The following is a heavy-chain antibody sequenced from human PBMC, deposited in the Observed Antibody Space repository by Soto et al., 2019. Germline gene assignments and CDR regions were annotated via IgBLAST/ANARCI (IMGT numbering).Heavy chain of an antibody. CDR3: ARYRNVYYYGSGPFES. V-gene: IGHV4-39*01. CDR2: VYYTGSP. CDR1: GGSITSSSYY. D-gene: IGHD3-10*01. J-gene: IGHJ4*02. Sequence: PAETLSLTCAVSGGSITSSSYYWFWIRHPPGKGREGIGSVYYTGSPYYSPSLKSRVTTSVDTYKNQFSLKLRSVTAADTAVYYCARYRNVYYYGSGPFESWGQGTLVTVSS.